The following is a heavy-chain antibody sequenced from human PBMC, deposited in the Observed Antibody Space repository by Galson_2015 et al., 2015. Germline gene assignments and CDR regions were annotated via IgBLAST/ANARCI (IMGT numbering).Heavy chain of an antibody. D-gene: IGHD3-3*01. J-gene: IGHJ5*02. Sequence: QSGAEVKKPGASVKVSCKASGYTFTSYGISWVRQAPGQGLEWMGWISAYNGNTNYAQKLQGRVTMTTDTSTSTAYMELRSLRSDDTAVYYCARDHARNYDFWSGRPSAPLALLKFDPWGQGTLGTVSS. V-gene: IGHV1-18*01. CDR1: GYTFTSYG. CDR3: ARDHARNYDFWSGRPSAPLALLKFDP. CDR2: ISAYNGNT.